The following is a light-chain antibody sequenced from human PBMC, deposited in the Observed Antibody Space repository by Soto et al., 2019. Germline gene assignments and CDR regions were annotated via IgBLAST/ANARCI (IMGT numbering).Light chain of an antibody. CDR1: QSISSD. CDR2: GAS. Sequence: IVMLLAPTNLSVSPGEKATPSRRASQSISSDVAWYQQKPGQAPRLLIYGASTTATGIPARFSGSGSGTDFSLTISRLEPEDFAVYHCQQYSSSPRTFGQGTRLEIK. V-gene: IGKV3D-15*02. J-gene: IGKJ5*01. CDR3: QQYSSSPRT.